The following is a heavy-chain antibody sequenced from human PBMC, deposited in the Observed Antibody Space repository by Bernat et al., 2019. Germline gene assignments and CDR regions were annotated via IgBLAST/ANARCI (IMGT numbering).Heavy chain of an antibody. Sequence: QVQLVESGGGVVQPGRSLRLSCAASGFTFSSYVMHWVRQAPGKGLEWVALISFDGSNEYYADAVKGRFTISRDNSKNTLYLQMNSLRAEDTAVYYCARAGYYHDFSGYFHWCQGTLVTVSA. CDR2: ISFDGSNE. D-gene: IGHD3-22*01. CDR1: GFTFSSYV. V-gene: IGHV3-30-3*01. J-gene: IGHJ4*02. CDR3: ARAGYYHDFSGYFH.